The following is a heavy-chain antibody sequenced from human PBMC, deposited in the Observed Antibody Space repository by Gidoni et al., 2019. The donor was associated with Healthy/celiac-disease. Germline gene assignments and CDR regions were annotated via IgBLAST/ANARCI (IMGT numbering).Heavy chain of an antibody. V-gene: IGHV3-23*01. Sequence: EVQLFESGGGLVQPGGSLRLSCAASGFSVSSYAMSWVRQAPGKGLGWVSAISGSGGSTYYADSVKGRFTISRDNSKNTLYLQMNSLRAEDTAVYYCAKDRPIPYGDYEIYWGQGTLVTVSS. CDR2: ISGSGGST. D-gene: IGHD4-17*01. J-gene: IGHJ4*02. CDR3: AKDRPIPYGDYEIY. CDR1: GFSVSSYA.